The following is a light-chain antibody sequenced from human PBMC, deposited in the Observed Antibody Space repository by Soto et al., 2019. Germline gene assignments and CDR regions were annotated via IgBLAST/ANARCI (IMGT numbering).Light chain of an antibody. V-gene: IGKV3-20*01. CDR1: QTVLSSY. CDR2: GAS. CDR3: QQYGNPPQT. Sequence: EIVLTQSPGTLSLSPGEAVTLSCRASQTVLSSYVAWYQQKPGQPPRLLIYGASNRAPGIPDWFSGSGSGTDFTLTINRLEPEDFGVFYCQQYGNPPQTFGQGTRVEV. J-gene: IGKJ1*01.